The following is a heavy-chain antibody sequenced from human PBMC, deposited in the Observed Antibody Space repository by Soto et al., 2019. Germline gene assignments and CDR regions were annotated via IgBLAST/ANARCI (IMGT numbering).Heavy chain of an antibody. V-gene: IGHV3-21*01. CDR1: GFTFRCYT. CDR2: ISSSSSDK. CDR3: ASLGGYCCGGSCYPNYYGLDV. J-gene: IGHJ6*02. D-gene: IGHD2-15*01. Sequence: LRRSCAASGFTFRCYTMNWVRQAPGKGLEWVSSISSSSSDKNYADSVKGRFTISRDNAKNSLYLQMNSLRAEDTAVYYCASLGGYCCGGSCYPNYYGLDVWGQGTTVTVSS.